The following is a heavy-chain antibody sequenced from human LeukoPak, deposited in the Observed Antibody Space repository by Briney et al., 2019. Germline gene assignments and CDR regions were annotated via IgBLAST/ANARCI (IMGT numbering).Heavy chain of an antibody. V-gene: IGHV4-34*01. CDR3: ARGIRGVVITYDYYCMDV. CDR1: GGSFGGYY. J-gene: IGHJ6*03. CDR2: INRSGGT. Sequence: SETLSLTCAVYGGSFGGYYWSWIRQAPGKGLEWIGEINRSGGTNSSPSLKSRVTISLDPSKNQFSLRVTSVTAADTAVYYCARGIRGVVITYDYYCMDVWGKGTTVTVSS. D-gene: IGHD3-10*01.